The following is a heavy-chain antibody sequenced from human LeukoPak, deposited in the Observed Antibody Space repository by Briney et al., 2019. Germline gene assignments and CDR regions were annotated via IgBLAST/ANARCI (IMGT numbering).Heavy chain of an antibody. V-gene: IGHV3-21*01. CDR3: ARDQEGPQGGANSFAY. D-gene: IGHD2-15*01. CDR1: GFTFSTYS. Sequence: GGSLRPSCAASGFTFSTYSMNWVRQAPGKGLEWVSSISTSSSYIYYADSVKGRFTISRDNAKNSLYLQMNSLRVEDTAVYYCARDQEGPQGGANSFAYWGQGTLVTVSS. CDR2: ISTSSSYI. J-gene: IGHJ4*02.